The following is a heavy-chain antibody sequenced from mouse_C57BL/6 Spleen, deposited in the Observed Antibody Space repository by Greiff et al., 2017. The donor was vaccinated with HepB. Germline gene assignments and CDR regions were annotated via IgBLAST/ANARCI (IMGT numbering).Heavy chain of an antibody. CDR2: IDPNSGGT. CDR1: GYTFTSYW. J-gene: IGHJ4*01. Sequence: QVQLQQPGAELVKPGASVKLSCKASGYTFTSYWMHWVKQRPGRGLEWIGRIDPNSGGTKYNEKFKSKATLTVDKTSSTAYMQLSSLTSEDPAVYYCARGGGNAYYYAMDYWGQGTSVTVSS. D-gene: IGHD2-1*01. V-gene: IGHV1-72*01. CDR3: ARGGGNAYYYAMDY.